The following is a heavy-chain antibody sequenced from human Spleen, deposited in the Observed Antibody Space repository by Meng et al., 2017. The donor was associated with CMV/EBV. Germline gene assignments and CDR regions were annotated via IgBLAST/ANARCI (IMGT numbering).Heavy chain of an antibody. CDR2: IDPGAGTT. D-gene: IGHD1-14*01. V-gene: IGHV1-46*01. Sequence: NVSCKASGYPLARYYIHWVRQAPGQGLGWMGVIDPGAGTTTYAQKFQGRVTMITDTPTNTVYMELSSLRSDDTAVYFCARRYYFDYWGQGTLVTVSS. CDR1: GYPLARYY. CDR3: ARRYYFDY. J-gene: IGHJ4*01.